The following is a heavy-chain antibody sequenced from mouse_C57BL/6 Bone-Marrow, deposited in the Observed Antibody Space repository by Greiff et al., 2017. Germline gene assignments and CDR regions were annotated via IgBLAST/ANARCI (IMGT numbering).Heavy chain of an antibody. Sequence: VQLQQSGPELVKPGASVKISCKASGYSFTSYYIHWVKQRPGQGLEWIGWIYPGSGNTKYNEKFKGKATLTADTSSSTAYMQLSSLTSEDSAVCYCARSRGNSYYFDYWGQGTTLTVSS. J-gene: IGHJ2*01. V-gene: IGHV1-66*01. CDR1: GYSFTSYY. CDR3: ARSRGNSYYFDY. CDR2: IYPGSGNT. D-gene: IGHD2-1*01.